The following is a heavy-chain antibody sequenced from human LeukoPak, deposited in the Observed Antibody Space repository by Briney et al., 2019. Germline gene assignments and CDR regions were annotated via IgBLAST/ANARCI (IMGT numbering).Heavy chain of an antibody. CDR1: GFMFSSYD. CDR2: IGTAGDT. D-gene: IGHD6-13*01. J-gene: IGHJ6*02. Sequence: GESLRLSCAASGFMFSSYDMHWVRHAPGKGLEWVSAIGTAGDTHYPDSVKGRFIISRENAKTSLYLQMNSLRVGDTAVYYCARVPYTSSRSGRPYYYGMDVWGQGTTVTVSS. V-gene: IGHV3-13*01. CDR3: ARVPYTSSRSGRPYYYGMDV.